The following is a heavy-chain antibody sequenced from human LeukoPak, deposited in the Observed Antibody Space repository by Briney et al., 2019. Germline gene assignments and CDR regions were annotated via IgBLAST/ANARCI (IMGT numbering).Heavy chain of an antibody. V-gene: IGHV3-30-3*01. CDR2: ISYDGSNK. Sequence: GGSLRLSCAASGFTFSSYAMHWVRQAPGKGLEWVAVISYDGSNKYYADSVKGRFTISRDNSKNTLYLQMNSLRAEDTAVYYCTTDLAVAGTNYYYYGMDVWGQGTTVTVSS. CDR1: GFTFSSYA. CDR3: TTDLAVAGTNYYYYGMDV. J-gene: IGHJ6*02. D-gene: IGHD6-19*01.